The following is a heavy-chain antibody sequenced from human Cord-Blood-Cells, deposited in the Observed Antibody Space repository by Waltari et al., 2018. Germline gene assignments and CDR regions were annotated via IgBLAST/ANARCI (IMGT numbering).Heavy chain of an antibody. CDR3: ARGNSSGWYNWFDP. CDR2: FIPILGIA. D-gene: IGHD6-19*01. CDR1: GGTFSSYA. Sequence: QVQLVQSGAEVKKPGSSVTVSCKASGGTFSSYAIRWVRQAPGQGLEWMGGFIPILGIANYAQKFQGRVTITADESTSTAYMELSSLRSEDTAVYYCARGNSSGWYNWFDPWGQGTLVTVSS. V-gene: IGHV1-69*04. J-gene: IGHJ5*02.